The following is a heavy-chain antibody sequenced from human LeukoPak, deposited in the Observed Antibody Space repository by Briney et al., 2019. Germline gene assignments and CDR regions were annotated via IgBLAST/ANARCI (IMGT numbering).Heavy chain of an antibody. J-gene: IGHJ4*02. CDR2: IIPIFGTA. CDR1: GGTFSSYA. D-gene: IGHD3-3*01. V-gene: IGHV1-69*01. CDR3: ASSITIFGVVTTTGEFDY. Sequence: ASVKVSCKASGGTFSSYAISWVRQAPGQGLEWMGGIIPIFGTANYAQKFQGRVTITADESTSTAYMELSSLRSEDTAVYYCASSITIFGVVTTTGEFDYWGQGTLVTVSS.